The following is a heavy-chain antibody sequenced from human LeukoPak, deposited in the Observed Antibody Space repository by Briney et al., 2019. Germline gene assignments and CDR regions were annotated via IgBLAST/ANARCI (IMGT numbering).Heavy chain of an antibody. CDR3: ARGSDYYDSSGYPDY. CDR1: GGSISSSNW. J-gene: IGHJ4*02. D-gene: IGHD3-22*01. V-gene: IGHV4-4*02. Sequence: PSGTLSLTCAVPGGSISSSNWWSWVRQPPGKGLEWIGEIYHSGSTNYNPSLKSRVTISVDKSKNQFSLKLSSVTAADTAVYYCARGSDYYDSSGYPDYWGQGTLVTVSS. CDR2: IYHSGST.